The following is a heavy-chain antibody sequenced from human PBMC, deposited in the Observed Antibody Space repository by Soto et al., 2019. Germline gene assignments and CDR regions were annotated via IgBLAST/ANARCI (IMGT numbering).Heavy chain of an antibody. CDR1: GFTFRSSA. Sequence: SVKVSCKTSGFTFRSSAVQWVRQARGQRLEWIGWLVVGTGNTNYAQKFQQRVTISSDRSTNTVSMELSSLTSEDTAVYYCATGAYCSGGIFSDYYYYYYGMDLCCQG. V-gene: IGHV1-58*01. CDR2: LVVGTGNT. CDR3: ATGAYCSGGIFSDYYYYYYGMDL. J-gene: IGHJ6*02. D-gene: IGHD2-15*01.